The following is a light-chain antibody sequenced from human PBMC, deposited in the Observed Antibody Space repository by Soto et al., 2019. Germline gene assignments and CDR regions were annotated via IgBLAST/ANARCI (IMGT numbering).Light chain of an antibody. J-gene: IGKJ1*01. CDR3: QQTFSLPRS. CDR2: EVS. Sequence: DTQMTQSPSSLSASVGDRVTIRCRASQNVRSYLNWYQQKPGKAPKLLIYEVSTLESGVPSRFSGSGYGADFTLSINSLEPEDFATYYCQQTFSLPRSFDPGTKVEI. V-gene: IGKV1-39*01. CDR1: QNVRSY.